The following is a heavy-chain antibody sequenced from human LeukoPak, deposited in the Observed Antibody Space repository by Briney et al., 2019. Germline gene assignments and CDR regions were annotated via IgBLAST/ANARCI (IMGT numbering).Heavy chain of an antibody. CDR3: ARDNGGTAMAYYSYYYMDV. CDR1: GYTFTSYG. V-gene: IGHV1-18*01. D-gene: IGHD5-18*01. J-gene: IGHJ6*03. Sequence: ASVKVSCKASGYTFTSYGISWVRQAPGQGLEWMGWISAYNDNTNYAQKLQGRVTMTTDTSTSTAYMELRSLRSEDTAVYYCARDNGGTAMAYYSYYYMDVWGKGTTVTISS. CDR2: ISAYNDNT.